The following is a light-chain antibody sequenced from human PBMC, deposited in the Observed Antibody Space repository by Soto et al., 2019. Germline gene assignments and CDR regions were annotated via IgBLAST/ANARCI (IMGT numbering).Light chain of an antibody. CDR1: QSVTSSY. J-gene: IGKJ5*01. V-gene: IGKV3-20*01. CDR2: GAS. CDR3: QQYDNLIT. Sequence: EIVLTQSPGTLSLSPGERATLSCSASQSVTSSYLAWYQQKPGQAPRLLIYGASTRATGFPDRFSGSGSGTDFTLTIRRLEPEDVAVYYCQQYDNLITFGQGTRLEI.